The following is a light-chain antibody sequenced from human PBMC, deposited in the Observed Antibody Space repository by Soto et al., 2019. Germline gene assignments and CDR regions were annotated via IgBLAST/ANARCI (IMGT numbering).Light chain of an antibody. CDR3: QQRADWWT. Sequence: EIVLTQSPATLSLSPGERSTLSCMASQSVSSYLAWYQQKPCQAPRLLIYDASNRATGIPARLSGSGSGTDFTLTISSLEPEDFAVYYCQQRADWWTFGQGTKVDIK. CDR2: DAS. J-gene: IGKJ1*01. CDR1: QSVSSY. V-gene: IGKV3-11*01.